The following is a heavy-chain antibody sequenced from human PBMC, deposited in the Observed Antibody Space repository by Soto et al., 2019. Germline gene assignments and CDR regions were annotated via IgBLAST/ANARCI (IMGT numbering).Heavy chain of an antibody. D-gene: IGHD6-13*01. CDR2: IYFSGST. V-gene: IGHV4-39*07. J-gene: IGHJ4*02. CDR3: ARRYGYSLDY. Sequence: PSETLSLTCTVSGGSISSSSYYWGWIRQPPGKGLEWIGTIYFSGSTSYNPSLKSRVTISVDTSKNQFSLKLSSVTAADTAVYYCARRYGYSLDYWGQGTLVTVSS. CDR1: GGSISSSSYY.